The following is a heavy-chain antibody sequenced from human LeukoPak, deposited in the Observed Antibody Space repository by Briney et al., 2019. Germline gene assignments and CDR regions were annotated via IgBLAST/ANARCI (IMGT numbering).Heavy chain of an antibody. CDR1: GGSFSGYY. Sequence: PSETLSLTCAVYGGSFSGYYWSWIRQPPGKGLEWIGEINHSGSTNYNPSLKSRVTISVDTSKNQFSLKLSSVTAADTAVYYCARGRLWFGELFPHKAKADWFDPWGQGTLVTVSS. V-gene: IGHV4-34*01. D-gene: IGHD3-10*01. J-gene: IGHJ5*02. CDR3: ARGRLWFGELFPHKAKADWFDP. CDR2: INHSGST.